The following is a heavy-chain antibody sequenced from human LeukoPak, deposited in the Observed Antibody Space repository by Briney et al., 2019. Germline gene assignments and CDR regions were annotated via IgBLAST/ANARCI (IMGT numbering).Heavy chain of an antibody. Sequence: GASVKVSCKASGYTFTGYYMHWVRQAPGQGPELLGWINPNSGGAHFAQNFQGRVTLTRDTSISTAYMELSRLRSDDTAVYYCARDITDNSGSGSYPHWFDPWGQGTLVTVSS. CDR3: ARDITDNSGSGSYPHWFDP. D-gene: IGHD3-10*01. J-gene: IGHJ5*02. CDR2: INPNSGGA. CDR1: GYTFTGYY. V-gene: IGHV1-2*02.